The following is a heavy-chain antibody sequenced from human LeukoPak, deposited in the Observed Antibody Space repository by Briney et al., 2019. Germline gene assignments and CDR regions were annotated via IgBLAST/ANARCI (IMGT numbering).Heavy chain of an antibody. D-gene: IGHD3-10*01. CDR3: ARETTITMVRGVNL. CDR2: ISSSGSTI. V-gene: IGHV3-11*04. CDR1: GFTFSDYY. Sequence: PGGSLRLSCAASGFTFSDYYMSWIRQAPGKGLEWVSYISSSGSTIYYADSVKGRFTISRDNAKNSLYLQMNSLRAEDTAVYYCARETTITMVRGVNLWGQGTLFTVSS. J-gene: IGHJ4*02.